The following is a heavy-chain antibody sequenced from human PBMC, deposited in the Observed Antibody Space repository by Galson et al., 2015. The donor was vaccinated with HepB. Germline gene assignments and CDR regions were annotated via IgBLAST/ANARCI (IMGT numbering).Heavy chain of an antibody. CDR1: GFTFNTYG. Sequence: SLRLSCAASGFTFNTYGMHWVRQAPGKGLEWVAVIWYDGSNQDHTDSVKGRFTISRDNSKNTLYLQMNSLRAEDTAVYYCARDLQKGRYFDLWGRGTPVTVSS. CDR3: ARDLQKGRYFDL. CDR2: IWYDGSNQ. V-gene: IGHV3-33*01. J-gene: IGHJ2*01.